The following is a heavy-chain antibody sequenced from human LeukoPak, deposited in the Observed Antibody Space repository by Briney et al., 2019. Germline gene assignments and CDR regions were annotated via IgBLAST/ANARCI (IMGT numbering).Heavy chain of an antibody. Sequence: ASVKVSCKTSGYNFIDYYINWVRQAPGQGLEWMAWMNPNTDGTKFAQRFQGRVTMTRDTSISTAYMELSRLTSDDTAVYYCARGVSSSWFSSWFDSWGQGTLVSVSS. CDR1: GYNFIDYY. CDR2: MNPNTDGT. CDR3: ARGVSSSWFSSWFDS. J-gene: IGHJ5*01. V-gene: IGHV1-2*02. D-gene: IGHD3-22*01.